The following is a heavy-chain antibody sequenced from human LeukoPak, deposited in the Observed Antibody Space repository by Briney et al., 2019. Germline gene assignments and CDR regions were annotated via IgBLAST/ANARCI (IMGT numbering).Heavy chain of an antibody. CDR2: IYYSGST. Sequence: SETLSLTCTVSGGSISSYYWSWIRQPPGKGLEWIGYIYYSGSTNYNPSLKSRVTISVDTSKNQFSLTLSSVTAADTAVYYCARGVSVAGFRGVDPWGQGTLVTVSS. CDR1: GGSISSYY. CDR3: ARGVSVAGFRGVDP. D-gene: IGHD6-19*01. V-gene: IGHV4-59*01. J-gene: IGHJ5*02.